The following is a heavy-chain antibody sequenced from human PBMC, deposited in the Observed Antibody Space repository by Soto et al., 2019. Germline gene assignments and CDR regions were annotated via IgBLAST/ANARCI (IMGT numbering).Heavy chain of an antibody. CDR2: MNPSSGNT. CDR3: ARHPATTGDFDY. Sequence: QVQLVQSGAEVKKPGASVKVSCKASGYTFATYDINWVRQATGQGLEWMGWMNPSSGNTGYAQKFQGRVTMTRDTSIRTAYMELSSLTSEDTAVYYCARHPATTGDFDYWGQGTLVTVSS. V-gene: IGHV1-8*01. J-gene: IGHJ4*02. CDR1: GYTFATYD. D-gene: IGHD1-1*01.